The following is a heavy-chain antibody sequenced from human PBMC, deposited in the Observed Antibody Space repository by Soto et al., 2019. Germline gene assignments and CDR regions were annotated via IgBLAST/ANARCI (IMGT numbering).Heavy chain of an antibody. CDR2: ISHDGNYI. CDR1: GFIFSTYG. D-gene: IGHD1-26*01. J-gene: IGHJ4*02. CDR3: AKGRGSYGGAYDY. V-gene: IGHV3-30*18. Sequence: GGSLRLSCAASGFIFSTYGMHCVRQAPGKGLEWVAAISHDGNYIFYAESVKGRFTISRDNSKNTVYLQMSSLRPEDTAVCYCAKGRGSYGGAYDYWGQGTPVTVSS.